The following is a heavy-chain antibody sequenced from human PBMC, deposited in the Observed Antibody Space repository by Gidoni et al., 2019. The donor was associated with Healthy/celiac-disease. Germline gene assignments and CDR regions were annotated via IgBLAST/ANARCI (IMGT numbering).Heavy chain of an antibody. V-gene: IGHV3-21*01. D-gene: IGHD5-18*01. CDR2: ISSSSSYI. J-gene: IGHJ6*03. CDR1: GFTFSSYS. Sequence: EVQLVESGGGLVKPGGSLRLSCEAAGFTFSSYSMNWVRQAPGKGLEVVSSISSSSSYIYYADSVKGRFTISRDNAKNSLYLQMNSLRAEDTAVYYCASVDTANYYYYMDVWGKGTTVTVSS. CDR3: ASVDTANYYYYMDV.